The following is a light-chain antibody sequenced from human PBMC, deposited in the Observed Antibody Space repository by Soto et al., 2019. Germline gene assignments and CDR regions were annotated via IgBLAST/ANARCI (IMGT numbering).Light chain of an antibody. Sequence: EIVMTQSPGTLSVNPGERDTLSCRASQSVSSYLAWYQQKPGQAPRLLIYGASTRAAGVPARFSGSGSGTEFTLTISSLQSEDFAIYYCQQYDALPRTFGEGTKVDIK. V-gene: IGKV3-15*01. CDR3: QQYDALPRT. CDR1: QSVSSY. J-gene: IGKJ4*01. CDR2: GAS.